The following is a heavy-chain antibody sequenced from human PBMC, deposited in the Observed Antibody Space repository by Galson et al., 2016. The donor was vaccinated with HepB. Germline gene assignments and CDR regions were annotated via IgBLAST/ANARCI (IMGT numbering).Heavy chain of an antibody. D-gene: IGHD2-15*01. CDR1: GYTFTSYQ. Sequence: SVKVSCKASGYTFTSYQIHWVRQAPGQGLEWMGWIDPNSGGTNYAQKFQGRVTMTGDTSLSTAYMELRRLTSEDTAVYYCASKHCRGVGCHLPFFDFWGQGSLVTVSS. CDR3: ASKHCRGVGCHLPFFDF. CDR2: IDPNSGGT. J-gene: IGHJ4*02. V-gene: IGHV1-2*02.